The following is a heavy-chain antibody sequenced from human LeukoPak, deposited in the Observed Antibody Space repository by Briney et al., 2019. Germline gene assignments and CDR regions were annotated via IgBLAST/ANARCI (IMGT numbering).Heavy chain of an antibody. CDR2: INHSGST. J-gene: IGHJ4*02. D-gene: IGHD2-2*02. CDR3: ARRPKLGSCSSTSCYRGEARFDY. CDR1: GGSFSGYY. Sequence: PSETLSLTCAVYGGSFSGYYWSWIRQPPGKGLGWIGEINHSGSTNYNPSLKSRVTISVDTSKNQFSLKLSSVTAADTAVYYCARRPKLGSCSSTSCYRGEARFDYWGQGTLVTVSS. V-gene: IGHV4-34*01.